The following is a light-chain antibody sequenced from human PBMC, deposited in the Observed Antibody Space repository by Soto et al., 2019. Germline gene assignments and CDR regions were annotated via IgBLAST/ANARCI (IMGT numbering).Light chain of an antibody. CDR1: SSDVGDYNY. J-gene: IGLJ1*01. CDR2: EVS. CDR3: SSYTSGSSLRV. V-gene: IGLV2-14*01. Sequence: QSALTQPASVSGSPGQSITISCTGTSSDVGDYNYVSWYQQHPGKAPKLMIYEVSNRPSGVSNRFSGSKSGNTASLTISGLQAEDEADYYCSSYTSGSSLRVFGTGTKLTV.